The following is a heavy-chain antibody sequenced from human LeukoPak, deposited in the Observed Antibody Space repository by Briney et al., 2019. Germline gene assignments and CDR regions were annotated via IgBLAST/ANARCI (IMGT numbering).Heavy chain of an antibody. CDR1: GFTFSSYS. Sequence: GGSLRLSCAASGFTFSSYSMNWVRQAPGKGLEWVSSISSSSSYIYYADSVKGRFTISRDNAKNSLYLQMNSLRAEDTAVYYCARDLVHCSGGSCYGMDVWGQGTTVTVSS. D-gene: IGHD2-15*01. CDR3: ARDLVHCSGGSCYGMDV. CDR2: ISSSSSYI. V-gene: IGHV3-21*01. J-gene: IGHJ6*02.